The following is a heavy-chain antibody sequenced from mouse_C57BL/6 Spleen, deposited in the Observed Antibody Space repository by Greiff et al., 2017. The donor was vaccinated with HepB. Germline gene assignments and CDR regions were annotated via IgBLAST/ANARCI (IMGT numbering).Heavy chain of an antibody. V-gene: IGHV5-6*02. CDR1: GFTFSSYG. Sequence: DVKLVESGGDLVKPGGSLKLSCAASGFTFSSYGMSWVRQTPDKRLEWVATISSGGSYTYYPDSVKGRFTISRDNAKNTLYLQMSSLKSEDTAMYYCARHGGYYGFAYWGQGTLVTVSA. CDR3: ARHGGYYGFAY. J-gene: IGHJ3*01. CDR2: ISSGGSYT. D-gene: IGHD2-3*01.